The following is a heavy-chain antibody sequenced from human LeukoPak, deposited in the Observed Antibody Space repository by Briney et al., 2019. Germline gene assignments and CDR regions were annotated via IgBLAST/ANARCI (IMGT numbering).Heavy chain of an antibody. CDR3: AKGRELLLRFPFDY. J-gene: IGHJ4*02. V-gene: IGHV3-23*01. Sequence: GGSLRLSCAASGFTFSSYAMSWVRQAPGKGLEWVSAISGSGGSTYYADSVKGRFTISRDNSKYTLYLQMNSLRAEDTAVYYCAKGRELLLRFPFDYWGQGTLVTVSS. CDR2: ISGSGGST. D-gene: IGHD1-26*01. CDR1: GFTFSSYA.